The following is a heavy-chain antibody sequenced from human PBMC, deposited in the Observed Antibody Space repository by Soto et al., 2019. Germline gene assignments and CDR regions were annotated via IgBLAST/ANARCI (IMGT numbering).Heavy chain of an antibody. CDR2: IIPILGIA. J-gene: IGHJ4*02. CDR3: ARGHNRRGWFYFDY. V-gene: IGHV1-69*02. CDR1: GGTFSSYT. Sequence: QVQLVQSGAEVKKPGSSVKVSCKASGGTFSSYTISWVRQAPGQGLEWMGRIIPILGIANYAQKFQGRVTITADKSTSTAYMELSSLRSEDTAVYYCARGHNRRGWFYFDYWGQGTLVTVS. D-gene: IGHD6-19*01.